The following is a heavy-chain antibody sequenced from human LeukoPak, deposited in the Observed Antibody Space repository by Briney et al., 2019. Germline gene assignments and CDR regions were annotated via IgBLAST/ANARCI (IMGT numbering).Heavy chain of an antibody. V-gene: IGHV4-59*08. CDR1: GGSICSYY. J-gene: IGHJ4*02. Sequence: SETLSLTCTGSGGSICSYYWSGIRQPPGKGLEWIGYIYYSGSTNYNPSLKSRVTISVDTSKNQFSLKLSSVTAADTAVYYCARHEDEGATRRFDYWGQGTLVTVSS. CDR3: ARHEDEGATRRFDY. D-gene: IGHD2-15*01. CDR2: IYYSGST.